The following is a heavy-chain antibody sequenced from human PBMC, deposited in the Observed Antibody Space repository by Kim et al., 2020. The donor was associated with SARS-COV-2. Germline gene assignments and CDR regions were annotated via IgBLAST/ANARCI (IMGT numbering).Heavy chain of an antibody. CDR1: GFTFSSYE. CDR3: ARVGGCGGDCQSRGYYYYYGMDV. CDR2: ISSSGSTI. J-gene: IGHJ6*02. V-gene: IGHV3-48*03. D-gene: IGHD2-21*02. Sequence: GGSLRLSCAASGFTFSSYEMNWVRQAPGKGLEWVSYISSSGSTIYYADSVKGRFTISRDNAKNSLYLQMNSLRAEDTAVYYCARVGGCGGDCQSRGYYYYYGMDVWGQGTTVTVSS.